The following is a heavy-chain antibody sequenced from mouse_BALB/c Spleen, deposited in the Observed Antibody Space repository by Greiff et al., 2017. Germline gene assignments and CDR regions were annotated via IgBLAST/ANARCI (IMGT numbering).Heavy chain of an antibody. D-gene: IGHD2-1*01. Sequence: EVKLVESGGGLVQPGGSLKLSCAASGFTFSSYGMSWVRQTPDKRLELVATINSNGGSTYYPDSVKGRFTISRDNAKNTLYLQMSSLESEDTAMYYCARYGNCVGYFDYWGQGTTLTVAS. CDR3: ARYGNCVGYFDY. J-gene: IGHJ2*01. CDR1: GFTFSSYG. V-gene: IGHV5-6-3*01. CDR2: INSNGGST.